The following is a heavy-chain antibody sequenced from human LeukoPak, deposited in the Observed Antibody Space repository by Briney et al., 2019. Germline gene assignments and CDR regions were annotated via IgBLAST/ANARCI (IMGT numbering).Heavy chain of an antibody. CDR3: ARYYDPPVGDAFDI. CDR2: INLGGTEK. J-gene: IGHJ3*02. V-gene: IGHV3-7*01. D-gene: IGHD3-16*01. CDR1: GFRFGSDW. Sequence: GGSLRLSCAASGFRFGSDWMSWVRQAPGKGLEWVANINLGGTEKYYVDSVKGRFTISRDNDKNLLYLQLNRLRAEDTAVYYCARYYDPPVGDAFDIWGQGTMVTVSS.